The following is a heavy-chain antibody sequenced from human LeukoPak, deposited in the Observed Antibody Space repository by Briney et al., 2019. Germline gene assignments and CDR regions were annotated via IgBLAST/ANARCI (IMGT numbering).Heavy chain of an antibody. J-gene: IGHJ6*04. CDR1: GGTFSSYA. D-gene: IGHD2-2*01. CDR3: ARGVDIVVVPAAYTTTYYYYGMDV. Sequence: ASVKLSCKSSGGTFSSYAISWVRQAPGQGLAWMGGIIPIFGTANNAQEFPGRVTITEDKSTSTAYMELSSLRSEDTAVYYCARGVDIVVVPAAYTTTYYYYGMDVWGKGTTVTVSS. V-gene: IGHV1-69*06. CDR2: IIPIFGTA.